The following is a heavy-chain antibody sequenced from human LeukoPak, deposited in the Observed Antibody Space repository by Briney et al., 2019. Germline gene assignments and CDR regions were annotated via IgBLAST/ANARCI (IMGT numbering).Heavy chain of an antibody. CDR2: ISGSGGST. D-gene: IGHD1-7*01. CDR1: GFTFGAYR. CDR3: SREPNYRRDWFDP. Sequence: PGGSLRLSCTASGFTFGAYRMSWVRQAPGKGLEWVSAISGSGGSTYYADSVKGRFTISRDNSKNTLYLQMNSLKTEDTAVYYCSREPNYRRDWFDPWGQGTLVTVSS. V-gene: IGHV3-23*01. J-gene: IGHJ5*02.